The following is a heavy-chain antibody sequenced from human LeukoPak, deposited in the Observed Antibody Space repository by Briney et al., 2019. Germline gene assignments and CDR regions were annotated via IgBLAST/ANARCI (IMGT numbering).Heavy chain of an antibody. Sequence: SETLSLTCTVSGGTISSYYWSWIRQPPGKGLEWIGYIYYSGSTNYNPSLKSRVTISVDTSKNQFSLKLSSVTAADTAVYYCATVYNETDAFDIWGQGTMVTVSS. J-gene: IGHJ3*02. CDR1: GGTISSYY. CDR3: ATVYNETDAFDI. V-gene: IGHV4-59*01. CDR2: IYYSGST. D-gene: IGHD5-24*01.